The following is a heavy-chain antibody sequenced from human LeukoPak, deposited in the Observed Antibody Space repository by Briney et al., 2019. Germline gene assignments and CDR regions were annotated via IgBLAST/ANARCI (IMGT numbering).Heavy chain of an antibody. J-gene: IGHJ6*02. Sequence: SVKVSCKASGGTFSSYAISWVRQAPGQGLEWMGRIIPILGIANYAQKFQGRVTITADKSTSTAYMELSSLRSEDTAVYYCARAGCSSTSCYGGMDVWGQGTTVTVSS. CDR1: GGTFSSYA. CDR2: IIPILGIA. V-gene: IGHV1-69*04. D-gene: IGHD2-2*01. CDR3: ARAGCSSTSCYGGMDV.